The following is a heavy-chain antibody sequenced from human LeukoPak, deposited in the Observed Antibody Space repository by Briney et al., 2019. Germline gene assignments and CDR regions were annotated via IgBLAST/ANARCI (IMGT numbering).Heavy chain of an antibody. Sequence: SETLSLTCAVYGGSFSGYYWSWIRQPPGKGLEWIGEINHSGSTNYNPSLKSRVTISVDTSKNQFSLKLSSVTAADTAVYYCARGARGYSSGWYGYWGQGTLATVSS. CDR1: GGSFSGYY. CDR2: INHSGST. V-gene: IGHV4-34*01. CDR3: ARGARGYSSGWYGY. J-gene: IGHJ4*02. D-gene: IGHD6-19*01.